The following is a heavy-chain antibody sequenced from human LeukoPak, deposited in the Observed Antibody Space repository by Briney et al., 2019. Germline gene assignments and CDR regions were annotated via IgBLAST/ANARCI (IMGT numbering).Heavy chain of an antibody. CDR1: GFTFSSYW. CDR3: AGLQWLVASGDY. D-gene: IGHD6-19*01. CDR2: IKQDGSEK. J-gene: IGHJ4*02. Sequence: PGGSLRLSCAASGFTFSSYWMSWVRQAPGKGLEWVANIKQDGSEKYYVDSVKGRFTISRDNVKNSLYLQMNSLRVEDTAVYYCAGLQWLVASGDYWGQGTLVTVSS. V-gene: IGHV3-7*01.